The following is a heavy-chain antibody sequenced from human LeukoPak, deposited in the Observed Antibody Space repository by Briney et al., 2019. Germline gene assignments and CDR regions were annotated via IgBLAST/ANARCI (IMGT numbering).Heavy chain of an antibody. CDR1: GFTFSTYA. J-gene: IGHJ4*02. Sequence: GGSLRLSCAASGFTFSTYAMSWVRQAPGKGLNWVSSISGSGDSAYYADSVKGRFTISRDNSKNTLFLQMNSLRAEDTAVYYCARKSLEGVRLTGTDYWGQGTLVIVSS. D-gene: IGHD3-16*01. CDR3: ARKSLEGVRLTGTDY. V-gene: IGHV3-23*01. CDR2: ISGSGDSA.